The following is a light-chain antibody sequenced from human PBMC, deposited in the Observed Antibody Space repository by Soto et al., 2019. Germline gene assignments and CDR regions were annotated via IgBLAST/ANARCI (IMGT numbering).Light chain of an antibody. Sequence: EIVMTQSPATLSVSPGERATLSCRASQSVSSNLAWYQQIPGQAPRLLIYGASTRATGIPARFSGSGSGTEFTLTISSLQSEDFAVYYCQQYNNWPRWTFGQGTKVEI. CDR2: GAS. V-gene: IGKV3-15*01. CDR1: QSVSSN. J-gene: IGKJ1*01. CDR3: QQYNNWPRWT.